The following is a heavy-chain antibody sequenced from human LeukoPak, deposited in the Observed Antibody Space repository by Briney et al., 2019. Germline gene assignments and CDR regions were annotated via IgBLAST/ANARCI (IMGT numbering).Heavy chain of an antibody. Sequence: PSETLSLTCAVYGDSISSYYWSWIRQPPGKGLEWIGYIYYSGSTNYNPSLKSRVTISVDTSKNQFSLRLSSVTAADTAVYYCARVNYYDSSGTDYWGQGTLVTVSS. J-gene: IGHJ4*02. V-gene: IGHV4-59*01. CDR1: GDSISSYY. D-gene: IGHD3-22*01. CDR3: ARVNYYDSSGTDY. CDR2: IYYSGST.